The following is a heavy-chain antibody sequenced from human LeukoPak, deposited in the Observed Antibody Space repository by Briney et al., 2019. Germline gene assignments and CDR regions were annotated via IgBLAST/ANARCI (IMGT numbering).Heavy chain of an antibody. CDR2: IYTSGST. D-gene: IGHD3-10*01. CDR1: GGSISSYY. J-gene: IGHJ4*02. Sequence: SETLSLTCTVSGGSISSYYWSWIRQPAGKGLEWIGRIYTSGSTNYNPSLKSRITISVDTSKSQFSLELSSVTAADTAIYYCARVSDSRAVGPFDYWGQGTLVTVSS. CDR3: ARVSDSRAVGPFDY. V-gene: IGHV4-4*07.